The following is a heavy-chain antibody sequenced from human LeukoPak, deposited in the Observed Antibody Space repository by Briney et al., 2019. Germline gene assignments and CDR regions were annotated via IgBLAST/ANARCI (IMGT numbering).Heavy chain of an antibody. V-gene: IGHV4-4*07. CDR1: GGSISSYY. D-gene: IGHD3-22*01. CDR2: IYTSGST. Sequence: PSETLSLTCTVSGGSISSYYWSWIRQPAGKGLEWIGRIYTSGSTNYNPSLKSRVTISVDKSKNQFSLKLSSVTAADTAVYYCARDFHYYDSSGYLAYFDLWGRGTLVTVSS. J-gene: IGHJ2*01. CDR3: ARDFHYYDSSGYLAYFDL.